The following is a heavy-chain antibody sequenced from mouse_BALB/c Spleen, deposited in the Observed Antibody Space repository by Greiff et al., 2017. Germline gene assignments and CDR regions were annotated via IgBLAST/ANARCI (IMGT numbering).Heavy chain of an antibody. J-gene: IGHJ2*01. CDR2: INPSSGYT. CDR1: GYTFTSYT. Sequence: QVQLKQSAAELARPGASVKMSCKASGYTFTSYTMHWVKQRPGQGLEWIGYINPSSGYTEYNQKFKDKTTLTADKSSSTAYMQLSSLTSEDSAVYYCARGVGRFDYWGQGTTLTVSS. V-gene: IGHV1-4*02. CDR3: ARGVGRFDY. D-gene: IGHD4-1*01.